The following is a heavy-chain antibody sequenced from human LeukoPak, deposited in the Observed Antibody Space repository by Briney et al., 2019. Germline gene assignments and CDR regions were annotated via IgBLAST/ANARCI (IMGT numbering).Heavy chain of an antibody. J-gene: IGHJ4*02. D-gene: IGHD6-13*01. CDR2: IYYSGST. CDR1: GGSISSSSYY. CDR3: ARVAAAGNYYFDY. Sequence: SETLSLTCTVSGGSISSSSYYWGWIRQPPGKGLEWIGGIYYSGSTYYNPSLESRATISVDTSKNQFSLKLSSVTAADTAVYFCARVAAAGNYYFDYWGQGTLVTVSS. V-gene: IGHV4-39*07.